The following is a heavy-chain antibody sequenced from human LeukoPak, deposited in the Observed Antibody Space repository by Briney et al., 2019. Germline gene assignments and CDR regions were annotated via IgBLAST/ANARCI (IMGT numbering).Heavy chain of an antibody. J-gene: IGHJ3*02. CDR3: ARARGLRGYYYDSSGYYSGDAFDI. D-gene: IGHD3-22*01. CDR1: GFTFSSYA. V-gene: IGHV3-30-3*01. CDR2: ISYDGSNK. Sequence: GGSLRLSCAASGFTFSSYAMSWVRQAPGKGLEWVAIISYDGSNKYYTDSVKGRFTISRDNSKNTLYLQMNSLRAEDTAVYYCARARGLRGYYYDSSGYYSGDAFDIWGQGTMVTVSS.